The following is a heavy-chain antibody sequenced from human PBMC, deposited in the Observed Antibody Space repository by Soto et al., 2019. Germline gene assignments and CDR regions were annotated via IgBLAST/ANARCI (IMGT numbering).Heavy chain of an antibody. Sequence: GGSLRLSCAASGFTFRSFTMNWVRQAPGKGLEWVSTISSNSAYIYYTDALRGRFTISRDNAKNSLHLQMNSLRAEDTAVYYCTRDESRDSSARGWFDPWGPGTLVTVSS. J-gene: IGHJ5*02. D-gene: IGHD6-13*01. V-gene: IGHV3-21*01. CDR2: ISSNSAYI. CDR1: GFTFRSFT. CDR3: TRDESRDSSARGWFDP.